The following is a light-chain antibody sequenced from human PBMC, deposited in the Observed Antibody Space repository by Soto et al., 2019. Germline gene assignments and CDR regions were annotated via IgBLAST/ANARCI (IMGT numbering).Light chain of an antibody. CDR3: QHFSNWPLT. V-gene: IGKV3D-15*01. Sequence: IVVTQSPATLSVSTGKRATLSCRASQSVASYLAWYQHRPGQAPRLLIYGASTRATGIPARFSGSGSGTEFTLTISSLQSEDFAVYYCQHFSNWPLTFGGGTKVDIK. CDR2: GAS. CDR1: QSVASY. J-gene: IGKJ4*01.